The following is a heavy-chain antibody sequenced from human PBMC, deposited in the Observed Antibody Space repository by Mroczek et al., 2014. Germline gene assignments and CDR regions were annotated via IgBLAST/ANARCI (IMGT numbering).Heavy chain of an antibody. CDR1: GFTFSSYS. CDR3: ARDRVDTAMVALDAFDI. Sequence: VQLVESGGGLVKPGGSLRLSCAASGFTFSSYSMNWVRQAPGKGLEWVSSISSSSSYIYYADSVKGRFTISRDNAKNSLYLQMNSLRAEDTAVYYCARDRVDTAMVALDAFDIWGQGTMVTVSS. V-gene: IGHV3-21*01. D-gene: IGHD5-18*01. CDR2: ISSSSSYI. J-gene: IGHJ3*02.